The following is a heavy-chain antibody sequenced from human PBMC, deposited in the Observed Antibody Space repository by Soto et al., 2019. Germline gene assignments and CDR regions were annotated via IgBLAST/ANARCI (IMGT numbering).Heavy chain of an antibody. V-gene: IGHV1-18*01. J-gene: IGHJ3*02. CDR3: ARAKRGSYSQARAFDI. D-gene: IGHD1-26*01. CDR1: GYTFTSYG. CDR2: ISAYNGNT. Sequence: QVQLVQSGAEVKKPGASVKVSCKASGYTFTSYGISWVRQAPGQGLEWMGWISAYNGNTNYAQKLQGRVTMTTDTSTSTGYMELRSLRSADTAVYYCARAKRGSYSQARAFDIWGQGTMVTVSS.